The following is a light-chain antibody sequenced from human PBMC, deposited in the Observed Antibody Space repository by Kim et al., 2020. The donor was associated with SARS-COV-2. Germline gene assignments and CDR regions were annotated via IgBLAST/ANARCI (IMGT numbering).Light chain of an antibody. CDR1: QSVSSN. V-gene: IGKV3-15*01. CDR2: GAS. CDR3: QQYNNWHLT. Sequence: EIVMTQSPATLSVSPGERATLSCMASQSVSSNLAWYQQKPGQAPRLLIYGASTRATGIPARFSGSGSGTEFTLTISSLQSEDFAVYYCQQYNNWHLTFGGGTKVEIK. J-gene: IGKJ4*01.